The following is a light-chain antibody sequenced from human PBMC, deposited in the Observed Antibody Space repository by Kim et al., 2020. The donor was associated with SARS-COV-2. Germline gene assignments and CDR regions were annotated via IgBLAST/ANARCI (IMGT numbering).Light chain of an antibody. Sequence: EIVLTQSPGTLSLSPGERATLSCRASQIVGRDYLAWYQQRPGQTPRLLIFDASTRATGIPDRFSGSGSGTDFTLSISRLEPEDFAVYYCHQYASAPMNFGQGTRLGIK. CDR2: DAS. J-gene: IGKJ5*01. CDR3: HQYASAPMN. V-gene: IGKV3-20*01. CDR1: QIVGRDY.